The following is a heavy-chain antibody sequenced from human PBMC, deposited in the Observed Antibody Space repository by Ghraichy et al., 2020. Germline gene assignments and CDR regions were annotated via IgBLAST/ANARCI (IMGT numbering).Heavy chain of an antibody. J-gene: IGHJ4*02. Sequence: SETLSLTCTVSGGSVSSGGYYWTWIRQPPGKGLEWIGYIYYSGSTNYNPSLKSRVTISVDTSNNQFSLKLSSVTAADTAVYYCARDYGGNSGYWGQGTLVTVSS. D-gene: IGHD4-23*01. CDR1: GGSVSSGGYY. V-gene: IGHV4-61*08. CDR2: IYYSGST. CDR3: ARDYGGNSGY.